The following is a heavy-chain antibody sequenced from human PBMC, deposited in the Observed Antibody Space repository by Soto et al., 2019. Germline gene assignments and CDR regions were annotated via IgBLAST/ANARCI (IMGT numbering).Heavy chain of an antibody. Sequence: GSLRLSCTVSGFAFNNYGINWVRQAPGKGLEWVSSISKSDYTYYSDSVTGRFTISRDNAKNSVSLQMNTLRVEDTAVYYCAREDSIIIPAESDFWGQGTLVTVSS. CDR3: AREDSIIIPAESDF. D-gene: IGHD2-2*01. CDR2: ISKSDYT. CDR1: GFAFNNYG. J-gene: IGHJ4*02. V-gene: IGHV3-21*01.